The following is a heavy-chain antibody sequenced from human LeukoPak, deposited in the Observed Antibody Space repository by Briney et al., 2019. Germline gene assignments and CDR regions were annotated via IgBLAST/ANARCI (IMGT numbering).Heavy chain of an antibody. V-gene: IGHV4-59*05. Sequence: PGGSLRLSCAASGFTFSSYSMNWIRQPPGKGLEWIGSIYYSGSTYYNPSLKSRVTISVDTSKNQFSLKLSSVTAADTAVYYGGLGYCSGGSCYPVTYYYGMDVWGQGTTVTVSS. CDR3: GLGYCSGGSCYPVTYYYGMDV. D-gene: IGHD2-15*01. CDR1: GFTFSSYS. CDR2: IYYSGST. J-gene: IGHJ6*02.